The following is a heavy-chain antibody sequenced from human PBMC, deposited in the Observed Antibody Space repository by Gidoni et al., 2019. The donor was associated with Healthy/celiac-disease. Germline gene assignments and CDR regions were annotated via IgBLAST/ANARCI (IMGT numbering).Heavy chain of an antibody. CDR2: ISGSGGST. V-gene: IGHV3-23*01. D-gene: IGHD1-20*01. J-gene: IGHJ6*03. CDR1: GFTFSSYA. Sequence: EVQLLESGGGLVQPGGSLRLSCAASGFTFSSYAMSWVRQAQGKGLEWVSAISGSGGSTYYADSVKGRFTISRDNSKNTLYLQMNSLRAEDTAVYYCAKSPSPYNWNQYYYMDVWGKGTTVTVSS. CDR3: AKSPSPYNWNQYYYMDV.